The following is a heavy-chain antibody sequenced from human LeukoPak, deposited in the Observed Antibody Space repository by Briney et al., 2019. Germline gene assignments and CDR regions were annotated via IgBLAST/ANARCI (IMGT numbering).Heavy chain of an antibody. CDR3: ARVNWNYLAVDY. D-gene: IGHD1-7*01. Sequence: GGSLRLSCAASGFTFSSYAMHWVRQAPGKGLEWVAVISYDGSNKYYADSVKGRFTISRDNSKNTLYLQMNSLGAEDTAVYYCARVNWNYLAVDYWGQGTLVTVSS. CDR2: ISYDGSNK. V-gene: IGHV3-30-3*01. J-gene: IGHJ4*02. CDR1: GFTFSSYA.